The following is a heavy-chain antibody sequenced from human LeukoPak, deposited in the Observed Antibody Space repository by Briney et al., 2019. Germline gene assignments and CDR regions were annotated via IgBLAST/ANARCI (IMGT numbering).Heavy chain of an antibody. D-gene: IGHD1-26*01. J-gene: IGHJ4*02. CDR1: GFTVRNNY. Sequence: GGSLRLSCAASGFTVRNNYMNWVRQAPGKGLEWVSVIYSVGSTYYADSVKGRFTLSRDDSKNTLYLQMNSLRAEDTAVYFCAKDISGSYSVDYWGQGTLVTVSS. CDR2: IYSVGST. V-gene: IGHV3-53*05. CDR3: AKDISGSYSVDY.